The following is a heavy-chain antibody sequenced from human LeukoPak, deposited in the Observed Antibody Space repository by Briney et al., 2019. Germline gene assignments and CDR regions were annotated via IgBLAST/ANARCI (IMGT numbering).Heavy chain of an antibody. CDR1: GGSFSGYY. Sequence: SETLSLTCAVYGGSFSGYYWSWIRQPPGKGLEWIGEINHSGSTNYNPSLKSRVTISVDTSKNQFSLKLSSVTAADTAVYYCARGLGSLYCSNTSCHVYYYYYYGMDVWGQGTTVTVSS. CDR2: INHSGST. J-gene: IGHJ6*02. CDR3: ARGLGSLYCSNTSCHVYYYYYYGMDV. D-gene: IGHD2-2*01. V-gene: IGHV4-34*01.